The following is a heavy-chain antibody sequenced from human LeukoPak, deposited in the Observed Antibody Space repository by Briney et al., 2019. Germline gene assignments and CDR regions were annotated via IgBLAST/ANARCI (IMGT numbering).Heavy chain of an antibody. V-gene: IGHV3-21*01. CDR3: ARNGYSSGWSLSDAFDI. J-gene: IGHJ3*02. CDR2: ISSSSSYI. D-gene: IGHD6-19*01. CDR1: GFTFSSYS. Sequence: GGSLRLSCAASGFTFSSYSMNWVRQAPGKGLEWVSSISSSSSYIYYADSVKGRFTISRDNAKNSLYLQMNSLRAEDTAVYYCARNGYSSGWSLSDAFDIWGQGTMVTVSS.